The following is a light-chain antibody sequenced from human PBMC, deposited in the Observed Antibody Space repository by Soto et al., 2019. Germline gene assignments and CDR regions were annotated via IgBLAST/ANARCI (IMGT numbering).Light chain of an antibody. CDR2: DVS. CDR1: SSNVGGYKS. Sequence: QSVLTQPASVSGSPGQSITISCAGTSSNVGGYKSVSWYQQHPGKAPKLMIYDVSERPSGVSNRFSGSKSGNTASLTISGLQAEAEAGYYCSSYTSSTNTPVIFGGGTKLTVL. J-gene: IGLJ2*01. CDR3: SSYTSSTNTPVI. V-gene: IGLV2-14*01.